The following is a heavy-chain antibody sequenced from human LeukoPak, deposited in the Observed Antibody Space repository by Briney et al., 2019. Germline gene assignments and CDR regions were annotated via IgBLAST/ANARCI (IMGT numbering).Heavy chain of an antibody. J-gene: IGHJ6*03. CDR1: GGSISSYY. D-gene: IGHD3-10*01. Sequence: SETLSLTCTISGGSISSYYWSWIRQPPGKGLEWIGYIYYSGSTNNNPSLKSRVTIAVDTSKNQFSLNLRSVTAVDTAVYYCARVEEGYGSGRRENYYYYMDVWGKGTTVTVSS. CDR2: IYYSGST. V-gene: IGHV4-59*01. CDR3: ARVEEGYGSGRRENYYYYMDV.